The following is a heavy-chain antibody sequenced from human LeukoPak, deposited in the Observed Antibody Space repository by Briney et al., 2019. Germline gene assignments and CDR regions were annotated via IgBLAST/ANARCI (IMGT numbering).Heavy chain of an antibody. CDR2: VKHSGST. J-gene: IGHJ5*02. Sequence: KPSETLSLTCAVYGGSFSGYYWTWIRQPPGKGLEWIGEVKHSGSTNYNPSLKSRVTISVDTSKNQFSLELTSVTAADTAVYFCARGRGLRAVNNWFHPWSQGTLVTVSS. V-gene: IGHV4-34*01. CDR3: ARGRGLRAVNNWFHP. CDR1: GGSFSGYY. D-gene: IGHD3-10*01.